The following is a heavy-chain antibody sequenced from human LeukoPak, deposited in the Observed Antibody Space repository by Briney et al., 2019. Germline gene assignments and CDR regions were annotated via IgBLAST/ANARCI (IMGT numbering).Heavy chain of an antibody. V-gene: IGHV4-39*07. Sequence: PSETLSLTCTVSGGSISSSSYYWGWIRQPPGKGLEWIGSIYYSGSTYYNPSLKSRVTISVDTSKNQFSLKLSSVTAADTAVYYCARDGPTYYYYYGMDVWGQGTTVTVSS. CDR1: GGSISSSSYY. CDR3: ARDGPTYYYYYGMDV. CDR2: IYYSGST. J-gene: IGHJ6*02.